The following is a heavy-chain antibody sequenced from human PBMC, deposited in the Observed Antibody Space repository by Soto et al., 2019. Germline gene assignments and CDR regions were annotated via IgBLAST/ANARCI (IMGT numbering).Heavy chain of an antibody. CDR2: ISSNGDAT. D-gene: IGHD4-17*01. V-gene: IGHV3-64*04. CDR3: AKDRYGDYGGIDY. J-gene: IGHJ4*02. CDR1: GFTFGSYA. Sequence: PGGSLRLSCSASGFTFGSYAMYWVRQTPGKGLEFVSTISSNGDATYYADSVKGRFTISRDNSKNTLYLQMNSLRAEDTAVYYCAKDRYGDYGGIDYWGQGTMVTVSS.